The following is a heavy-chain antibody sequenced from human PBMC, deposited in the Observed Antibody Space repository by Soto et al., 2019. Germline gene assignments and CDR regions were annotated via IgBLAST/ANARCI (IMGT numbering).Heavy chain of an antibody. V-gene: IGHV3-21*01. J-gene: IGHJ6*02. D-gene: IGHD3-22*01. CDR2: ISCSTSYI. CDR3: ARVVDYCDPYYYYGMDV. CDR1: GFTFSSYS. Sequence: EVQVVESGGGLVKPGGSLRLSCAASGFTFSSYSMNWVRQAPGKGLEWVSSISCSTSYIYYADSVKGRFTISRDNAKNSLDLQMNSLRAEDTAVYYCARVVDYCDPYYYYGMDVWGQGTTVTVSS.